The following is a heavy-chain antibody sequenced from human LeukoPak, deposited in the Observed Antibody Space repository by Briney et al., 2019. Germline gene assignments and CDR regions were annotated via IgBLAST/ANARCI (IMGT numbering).Heavy chain of an antibody. V-gene: IGHV4-39*07. CDR2: IYYSGST. CDR1: GGSISSSSYY. J-gene: IGHJ4*02. CDR3: ARDGYPWDY. D-gene: IGHD5-12*01. Sequence: SETLSLTCTVSGGSISSSSYYWGWNRQPPGRGLEWIGSIYYSGSTYYNPSLKSRVTISVDTSKNQFSLKLSSVTAADTAVYYCARDGYPWDYWGQGTLVTVSS.